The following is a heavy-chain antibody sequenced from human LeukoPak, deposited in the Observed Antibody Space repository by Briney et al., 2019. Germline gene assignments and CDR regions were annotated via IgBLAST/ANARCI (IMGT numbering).Heavy chain of an antibody. CDR2: ISGSGGST. CDR3: AKGTYGDSLDYFDY. J-gene: IGHJ4*02. Sequence: GGSLRLSCAASGFTFSSYGMHWVRQAPGKGLEWVSAISGSGGSTYYADSVKGRFTISRDNSKNTLYLQMNSLRAEDTAVYYCAKGTYGDSLDYFDYWGQGTLVTVSS. V-gene: IGHV3-23*01. D-gene: IGHD4-17*01. CDR1: GFTFSSYG.